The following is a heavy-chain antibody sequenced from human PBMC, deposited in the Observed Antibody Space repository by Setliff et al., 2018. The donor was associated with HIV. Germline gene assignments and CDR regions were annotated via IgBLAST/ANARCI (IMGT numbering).Heavy chain of an antibody. CDR3: AKDGPAVDTAKDY. V-gene: IGHV3-23*01. Sequence: GGSLRLSCGASGFSFSSYVMTWVRQALGKGLEWVSSVSSSGDNTYYADSVKGRFTISRDNSKNTLYLQMNSLRAEDTAVYYCAKDGPAVDTAKDYWGQGTLVTVSS. CDR1: GFSFSSYV. D-gene: IGHD5-18*01. J-gene: IGHJ4*02. CDR2: VSSSGDNT.